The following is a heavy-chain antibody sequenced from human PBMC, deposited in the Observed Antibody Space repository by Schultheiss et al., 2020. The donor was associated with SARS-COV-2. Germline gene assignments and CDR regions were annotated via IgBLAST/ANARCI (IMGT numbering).Heavy chain of an antibody. CDR1: GFTFDDYA. Sequence: GGSLRLSCAASGFTFDDYAMHWVRQAPGKGLEWVSGISWNSARITYADSVKGRFTISRDNAKNSLYLQMDTLRVEDTAFYYCARAIGDYYGSGKYYPLDFWGQGTLVTVSS. V-gene: IGHV3-9*01. CDR3: ARAIGDYYGSGKYYPLDF. J-gene: IGHJ4*02. D-gene: IGHD3-10*01. CDR2: ISWNSARI.